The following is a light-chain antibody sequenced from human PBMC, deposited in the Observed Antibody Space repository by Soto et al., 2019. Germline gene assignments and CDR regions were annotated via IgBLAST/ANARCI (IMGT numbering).Light chain of an antibody. CDR1: SSNIGAGYD. V-gene: IGLV1-40*01. J-gene: IGLJ3*02. CDR2: GNS. Sequence: QSVLTQPPSVSGAPGQRVTISCTGSSSNIGAGYDVHWYQQLPGTAPKFLIYGNSNRPSGVPDRFSGSKSGTSASLAITGLQADDEADYYCQSYDSSLSGSVFGGGTKLTVL. CDR3: QSYDSSLSGSV.